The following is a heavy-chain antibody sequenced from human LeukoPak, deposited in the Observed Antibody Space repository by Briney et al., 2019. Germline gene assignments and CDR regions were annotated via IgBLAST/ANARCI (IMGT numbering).Heavy chain of an antibody. V-gene: IGHV3-74*01. CDR2: INSDGSST. CDR3: ARVYGDYEGDYFDY. D-gene: IGHD4-17*01. Sequence: GGSLRLSCAASGFTFSSYWMHWVRQAPGKGLVWVSRINSDGSSTNYADSVKGRFTISRDNSKNTLYLQMNSLRAEDTAVYYCARVYGDYEGDYFDYWAQGTLVTVSS. J-gene: IGHJ4*02. CDR1: GFTFSSYW.